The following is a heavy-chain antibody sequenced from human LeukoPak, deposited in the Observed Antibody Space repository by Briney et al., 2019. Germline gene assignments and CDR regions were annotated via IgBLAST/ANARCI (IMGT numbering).Heavy chain of an antibody. Sequence: ASVKVSCKASGYTFTSCDINWVRQATGQGLEWMGWMNPNSGNTGYAQKFQGRVTMTRNTSISTAYMELSSLRSEDTAVYYCARGQRRRYCSSTSCYTTDYWGQGTLVTVSS. CDR1: GYTFTSCD. CDR3: ARGQRRRYCSSTSCYTTDY. V-gene: IGHV1-8*01. CDR2: MNPNSGNT. D-gene: IGHD2-2*02. J-gene: IGHJ4*02.